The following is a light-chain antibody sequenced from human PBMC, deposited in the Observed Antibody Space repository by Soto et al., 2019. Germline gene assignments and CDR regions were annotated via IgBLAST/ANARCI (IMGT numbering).Light chain of an antibody. CDR2: WAS. Sequence: DIVMTQSPDSLAVSLGERATINCKSSQSVLYSSNNKNYLAWHQQKPGQPPKVLFYWASTRESGVPDRFSGSGSGTDFTLTISSLQAEDVAVYYCQQYYSTPLTFGGGTKVDIK. V-gene: IGKV4-1*01. CDR1: QSVLYSSNNKNY. J-gene: IGKJ4*01. CDR3: QQYYSTPLT.